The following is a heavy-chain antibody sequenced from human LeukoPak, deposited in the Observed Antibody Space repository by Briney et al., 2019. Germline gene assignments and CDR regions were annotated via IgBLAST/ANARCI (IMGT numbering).Heavy chain of an antibody. Sequence: PSETLSLTCTVPGYSLSSYYCSWIRQPPGKGLGWIGHIYYSGSTNYNPSLKSRVTISVDTSKNQFSLKLSSVTAADTAVYYCARAIHRSHDTIYGMDVWGQGTTVIVSS. V-gene: IGHV4-59*08. CDR1: GYSLSSYY. CDR2: IYYSGST. J-gene: IGHJ6*02. CDR3: ARAIHRSHDTIYGMDV. D-gene: IGHD3-9*01.